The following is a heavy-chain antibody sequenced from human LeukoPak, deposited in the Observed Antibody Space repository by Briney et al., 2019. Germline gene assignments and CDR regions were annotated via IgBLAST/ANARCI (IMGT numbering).Heavy chain of an antibody. CDR3: ARSAPQWLAHDAFDI. J-gene: IGHJ3*02. CDR2: INPNSGDT. D-gene: IGHD6-19*01. V-gene: IGHV1-2*02. Sequence: GASVKVSCKASGYIFTGYYMHWVRQAPGQGLEWMGWINPNSGDTNYAQKFQGRVTMTTDTSTSTAYMELSSLRSEDTAVYYCARSAPQWLAHDAFDIWGQGTMVTVSS. CDR1: GYIFTGYY.